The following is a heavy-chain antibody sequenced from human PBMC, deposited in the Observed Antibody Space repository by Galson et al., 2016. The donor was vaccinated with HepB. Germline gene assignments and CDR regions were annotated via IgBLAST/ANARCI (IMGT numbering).Heavy chain of an antibody. CDR1: GFTSGVYA. D-gene: IGHD1-26*01. CDR2: IRSNTYGGTT. Sequence: SLRLSCAASGFTSGVYAMSWFRQAPGEGLEWVGFIRSNTYGGTTEYAASVKGRFTIPRDDSNSIAYLQMNSLKTEDTAVYYCTPTWLGVETSSWGQGTLVTVSS. CDR3: TPTWLGVETSS. V-gene: IGHV3-49*03. J-gene: IGHJ4*02.